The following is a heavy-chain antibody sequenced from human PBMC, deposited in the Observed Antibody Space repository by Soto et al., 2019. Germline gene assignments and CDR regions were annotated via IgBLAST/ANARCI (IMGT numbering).Heavy chain of an antibody. D-gene: IGHD2-2*01. J-gene: IGHJ4*02. CDR3: TTDLRAYCSSTRCYGY. Sequence: GGSLRLSCAASGFTFSNAWMSWVRQAPGKGLEWVGRSKSKTDGGTTDYTAPVKGRITISRDDSKNTLYLQMNSLKTEDKAVYYCTTDLRAYCSSTRCYGYWGQGTLVPVSS. V-gene: IGHV3-15*01. CDR1: GFTFSNAW. CDR2: SKSKTDGGTT.